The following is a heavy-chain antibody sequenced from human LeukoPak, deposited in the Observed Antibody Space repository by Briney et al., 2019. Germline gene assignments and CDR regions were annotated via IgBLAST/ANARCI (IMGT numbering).Heavy chain of an antibody. V-gene: IGHV4-39*01. J-gene: IGHJ5*02. CDR2: IYYSGST. Sequence: PSETLSLTCTVSGGSISSSSYYWGWIRQPPGKGLEWIGSIYYSGSTYYNPSLKSRVTISVDTSKNQFSLKLSSVTAADTAVYYCARQRLSRTEPELDPWGQGTLVSVSS. CDR3: ARQRLSRTEPELDP. D-gene: IGHD1-14*01. CDR1: GGSISSSSYY.